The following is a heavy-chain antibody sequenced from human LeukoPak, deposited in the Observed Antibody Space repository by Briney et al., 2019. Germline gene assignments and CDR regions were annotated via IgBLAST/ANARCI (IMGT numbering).Heavy chain of an antibody. CDR1: GGSISSYY. Sequence: SETLSLTCTVSGGSISSYYWSWIRQPPGKGLEWIGSIYHSGSTYYNPSLKSRVTILVDTSKNQFSLKLSSVTAADTAVYYCARADYSSTWSHDYYYMDVWGKGTTVTVSS. CDR2: IYHSGST. V-gene: IGHV4-38-2*02. J-gene: IGHJ6*03. CDR3: ARADYSSTWSHDYYYMDV. D-gene: IGHD6-13*01.